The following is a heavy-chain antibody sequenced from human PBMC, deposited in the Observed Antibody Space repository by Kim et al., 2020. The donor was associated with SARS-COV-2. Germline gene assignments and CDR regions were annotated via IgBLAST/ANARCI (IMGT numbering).Heavy chain of an antibody. Sequence: GGSLRLSCAASGFTVSSNYMSWVRQAPGKGLEWVSVIYSGGSTYYADSVKGRFTISRDNSKNTVWLQMNSLKAEDTAVYYCARERSDSIKTLYYFDYWG. CDR1: GFTVSSNY. D-gene: IGHD3-22*01. V-gene: IGHV3-66*01. J-gene: IGHJ4*01. CDR3: ARERSDSIKTLYYFDY. CDR2: IYSGGST.